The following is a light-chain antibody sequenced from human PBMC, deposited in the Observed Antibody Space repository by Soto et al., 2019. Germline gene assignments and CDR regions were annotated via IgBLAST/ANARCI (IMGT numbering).Light chain of an antibody. CDR3: CSYAGSSTFWV. CDR1: TSDVGSYNL. CDR2: DVS. J-gene: IGLJ3*02. Sequence: QSALTQPASVSGSPGQSITISCTGTTSDVGSYNLVSWYQQHPGKAPKLMIYDVSKRPSGVSNRFSGSKSGNMASLTISGLQAEDESDYYCCSYAGSSTFWVFGGGTKLTVL. V-gene: IGLV2-23*02.